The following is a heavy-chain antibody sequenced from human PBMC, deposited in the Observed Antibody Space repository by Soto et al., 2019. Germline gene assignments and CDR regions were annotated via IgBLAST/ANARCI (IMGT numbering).Heavy chain of an antibody. D-gene: IGHD2-15*01. CDR1: GYSISSGYY. J-gene: IGHJ4*02. CDR2: IYHSGST. V-gene: IGHV4-38-2*01. CDR3: ARGVVAATHPPGY. Sequence: SETLSLTCAVSGYSISSGYYWGWIRQPPGKGLEWIGSIYHSGSTYYNPSLKSRVTISVDTSKNQFSLKLSSVTAADTAVYYCARGVVAATHPPGYWGQGTLVTVSS.